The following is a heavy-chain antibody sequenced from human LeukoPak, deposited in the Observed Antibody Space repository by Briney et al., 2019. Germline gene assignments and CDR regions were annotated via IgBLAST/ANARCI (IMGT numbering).Heavy chain of an antibody. Sequence: GRSLRLSCAASGFTFSSYAMHWVRQAPGKGLEWVAVISYDGSNKYYADSVKGRFTISRDNSKNTLYLQMNSLRAEDTAVYYCARDSIPVGATPFDYWGQGTLVTVSS. D-gene: IGHD1-26*01. V-gene: IGHV3-30*01. CDR2: ISYDGSNK. J-gene: IGHJ4*02. CDR3: ARDSIPVGATPFDY. CDR1: GFTFSSYA.